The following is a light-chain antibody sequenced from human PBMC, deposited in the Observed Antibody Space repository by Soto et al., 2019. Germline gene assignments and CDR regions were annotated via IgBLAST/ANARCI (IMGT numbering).Light chain of an antibody. CDR3: KQYNSYRT. J-gene: IGKJ1*01. CDR1: QSISSW. V-gene: IGKV1-5*01. Sequence: DIHMTQSPATLSASVGDTVTITGRASQSISSWLAWYQQKPGKAPKLLIYDASSLESGVQSRFSGSGSGTEFTLTIRSLQPDDFATYYCKQYNSYRTFGQGTKVDIK. CDR2: DAS.